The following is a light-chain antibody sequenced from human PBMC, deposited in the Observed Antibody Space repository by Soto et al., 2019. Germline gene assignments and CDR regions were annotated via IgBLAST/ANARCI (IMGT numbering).Light chain of an antibody. Sequence: EIVMTQSPATLSLSPGQRATLSCRASQSVSSKLAWYQQRPGQAPRLLIYSASTRATGIPARFSGSGSGTEFTLTISGLQPEDIATYFCQQYEALPPTFGGGTRVEIK. CDR2: SAS. J-gene: IGKJ4*01. V-gene: IGKV3-15*01. CDR3: QQYEALPPT. CDR1: QSVSSK.